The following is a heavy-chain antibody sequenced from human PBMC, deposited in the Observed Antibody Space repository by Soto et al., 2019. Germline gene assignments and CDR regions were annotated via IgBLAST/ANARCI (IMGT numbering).Heavy chain of an antibody. CDR1: GFTFSSYG. CDR3: AREGIAAALDY. Sequence: EVQLVKSGGGLVRPGGCLRLSCAASGFTFSSYGMNWVRQAPGKGLEWVSSISSSSSYIYYADSVKGRFTISRDNAKNSLYLQVNSLRAEDTAVYYCAREGIAAALDYWGQGTLVTVSS. CDR2: ISSSSSYI. V-gene: IGHV3-21*01. D-gene: IGHD6-13*01. J-gene: IGHJ4*02.